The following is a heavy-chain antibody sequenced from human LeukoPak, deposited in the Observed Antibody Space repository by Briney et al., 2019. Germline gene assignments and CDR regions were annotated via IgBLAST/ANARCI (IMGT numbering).Heavy chain of an antibody. J-gene: IGHJ6*04. V-gene: IGHV4-59*08. Sequence: SETLSLTCTVSGGSISSYYWSWLRQPPGKGLEWIGYIHYSGSTNYNPSLKSRVTISVEMSKNQCSLKLSSVTSADTAVYYCARTVGATRLDVWGKGTTVTISS. D-gene: IGHD1-26*01. CDR1: GGSISSYY. CDR3: ARTVGATRLDV. CDR2: IHYSGST.